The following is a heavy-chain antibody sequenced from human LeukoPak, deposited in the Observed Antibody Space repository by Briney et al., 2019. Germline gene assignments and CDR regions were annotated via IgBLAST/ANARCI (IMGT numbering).Heavy chain of an antibody. CDR3: ARGAAYDSSGHYFDY. CDR2: INHSGST. V-gene: IGHV4-34*01. Sequence: SETLSLTCAVYGGSFSGYYWSWIRQPPGKGLEWIGEINHSGSTNYNPSLKSRVTISVDTSKNQFSLKLSSVTAADTAVYYCARGAAYDSSGHYFDYWGQGTLVTVSS. CDR1: GGSFSGYY. J-gene: IGHJ4*02. D-gene: IGHD3-22*01.